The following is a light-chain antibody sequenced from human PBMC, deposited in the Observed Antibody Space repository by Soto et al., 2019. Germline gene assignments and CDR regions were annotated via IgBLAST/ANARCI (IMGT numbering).Light chain of an antibody. CDR2: TNR. CDR1: SSNIGAGYH. Sequence: QSVLTQPPSVSGAPVQRVTMSCTGSSSNIGAGYHVHWYQQLPGTAPKPLIYTNRYRPSGVPDRFSGSRSGTSASLAITGLQAEDEADYYCQSYDSSLGYVFGTGTKVTVL. CDR3: QSYDSSLGYV. J-gene: IGLJ1*01. V-gene: IGLV1-40*01.